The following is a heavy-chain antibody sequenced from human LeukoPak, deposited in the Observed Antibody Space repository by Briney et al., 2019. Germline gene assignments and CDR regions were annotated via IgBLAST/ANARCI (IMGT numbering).Heavy chain of an antibody. CDR3: ARIGYCSSTSCYYYGMDV. V-gene: IGHV3-21*01. D-gene: IGHD2-2*01. CDR2: ISSSSSYI. J-gene: IGHJ6*02. CDR1: GFTFSSYW. Sequence: GGSLRLSCAASGFTFSSYWMNWARQAPGKGLEWVSSISSSSSYIYYADSVKGRFTISRDNAKNSLYLQMNSLRAEDTAVYYCARIGYCSSTSCYYYGMDVWGQGTTVTVSS.